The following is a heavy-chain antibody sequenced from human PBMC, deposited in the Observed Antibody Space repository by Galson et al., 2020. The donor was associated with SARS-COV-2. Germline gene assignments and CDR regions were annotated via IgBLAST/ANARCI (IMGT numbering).Heavy chain of an antibody. D-gene: IGHD6-19*01. J-gene: IGHJ5*02. V-gene: IGHV4-39*07. CDR3: ARDATSSGWYKWFDP. CDR1: GGSIRSSNYY. CDR2: VLNSGTT. Sequence: SETLSLTCTVSGGSIRSSNYYWGWIRQPPGKGLEWIGSVLNSGTTHYSPSLQSRVTISVDTSKNQFSLNLNSVTAADTAMYYCARDATSSGWYKWFDPWGQGTLVTVSS.